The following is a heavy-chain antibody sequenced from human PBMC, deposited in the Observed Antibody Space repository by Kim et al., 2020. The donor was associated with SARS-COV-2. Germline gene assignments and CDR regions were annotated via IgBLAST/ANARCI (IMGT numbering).Heavy chain of an antibody. CDR1: GFTFSTYA. CDR2: ISGTGGST. CDR3: AKEKLMGAGGIDDY. J-gene: IGHJ4*02. V-gene: IGHV3-23*01. D-gene: IGHD1-26*01. Sequence: GGSLRLSCAASGFTFSTYAMSWVRQGPGKGLEWVSAISGTGGSTYYADSVKGRVTISRDNSKNTLYLQMNSLRGEDTAVYYCAKEKLMGAGGIDDYWGQGTLVTVSS.